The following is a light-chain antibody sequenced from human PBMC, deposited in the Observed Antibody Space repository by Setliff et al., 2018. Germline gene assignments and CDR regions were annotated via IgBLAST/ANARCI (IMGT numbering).Light chain of an antibody. V-gene: IGKV1-9*01. CDR2: GAS. Sequence: DIQLTQSPSFLSASVGDRVTTTCRASQGISSYLAWYQQKPGKAPKLLIYGASTLQSGVPSRFSGSGSGTEFTLTISSLQPEDFATYYCQQLNSYPLTFGGGTKVDIK. CDR3: QQLNSYPLT. J-gene: IGKJ4*01. CDR1: QGISSY.